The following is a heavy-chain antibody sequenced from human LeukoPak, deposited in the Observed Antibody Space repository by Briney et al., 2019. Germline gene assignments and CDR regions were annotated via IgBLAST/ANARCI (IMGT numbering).Heavy chain of an antibody. J-gene: IGHJ5*02. CDR2: IYTSGST. V-gene: IGHV4-4*07. Sequence: SETLSLTCTVSGGSISSYYWSWIRQPAGKGLEWIGRIYTSGSTNYNPSLKSRVTMSVDTSKNQFSLKLSSVTAADTAVYYCARGALRYFDWLGPWFDPWGQGTLVTVSS. CDR1: GGSISSYY. CDR3: ARGALRYFDWLGPWFDP. D-gene: IGHD3-9*01.